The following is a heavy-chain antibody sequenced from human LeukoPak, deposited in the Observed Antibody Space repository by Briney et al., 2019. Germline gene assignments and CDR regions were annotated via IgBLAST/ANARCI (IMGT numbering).Heavy chain of an antibody. CDR3: ARGPTISETGYFDS. Sequence: SETLSLTCAVYGVSFSSYYWSWIRQSPGKGLEWIAEINHRGDANYNASVKSRVTISVDTSKNQFSLKLTSLTAADTAVYFCARGPTISETGYFDSWGQGTLVTVSS. D-gene: IGHD1-1*01. CDR2: INHRGDA. V-gene: IGHV4-34*01. CDR1: GVSFSSYY. J-gene: IGHJ4*03.